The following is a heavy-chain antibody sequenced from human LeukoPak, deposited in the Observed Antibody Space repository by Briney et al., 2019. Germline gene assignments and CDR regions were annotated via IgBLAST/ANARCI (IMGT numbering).Heavy chain of an antibody. D-gene: IGHD2-15*01. CDR1: GGTFSSYA. CDR3: AREYCSGGSCYPWSY. V-gene: IGHV1-3*01. Sequence: ASVKVSCKASGGTFSSYAISWVRQAPGQRLEWMEWINAGTAYTKYSQKFQGRVTFTRDTSASAAYMELSSLRSEDTAVYYCAREYCSGGSCYPWSYWGQGTLVTVSS. J-gene: IGHJ4*02. CDR2: INAGTAYT.